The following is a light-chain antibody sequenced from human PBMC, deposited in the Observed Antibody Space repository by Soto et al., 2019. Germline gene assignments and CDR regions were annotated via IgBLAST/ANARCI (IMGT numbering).Light chain of an antibody. J-gene: IGKJ2*01. CDR2: TVS. CDR3: MQGTHWYT. CDR1: QSLVYIDGNTY. V-gene: IGKV2-30*01. Sequence: DVVLTQSPLSLPVTLGQPASISCRSSQSLVYIDGNTYLNWFHQRPGQSPRRLIYTVSNRDSGVPDRFSGSGSGTDFTLKISRVEAEDVGVYYCMQGTHWYTFGQGTKLDIK.